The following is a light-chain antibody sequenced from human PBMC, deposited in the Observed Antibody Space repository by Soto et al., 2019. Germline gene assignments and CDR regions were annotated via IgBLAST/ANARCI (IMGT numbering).Light chain of an antibody. Sequence: QPALTQPASVSGAPGQSITISCTGNSSVVGGYNYVSWYQQHPGKAPKLMIYDVSNRPSGVSNRFSGSKSGNTASLTISGLQAEDEADYYCSTYTSSSTYVFGTGTKVTVL. CDR2: DVS. CDR3: STYTSSSTYV. CDR1: SSVVGGYNY. J-gene: IGLJ1*01. V-gene: IGLV2-14*01.